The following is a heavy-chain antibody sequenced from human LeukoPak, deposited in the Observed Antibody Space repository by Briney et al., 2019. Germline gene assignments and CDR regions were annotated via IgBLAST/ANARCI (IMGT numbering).Heavy chain of an antibody. CDR1: GGSISSGGYS. Sequence: SETLSLTCAVSGGSISSGGYSWSWIRQPPGKGLEWIGYIYHSGSTYYNPSLKSRVTMSVDTSKNQFSLKLSSVTAADTAVYYCAGAAGGIFDYWGQGTLVTVSS. D-gene: IGHD3-16*01. J-gene: IGHJ4*02. V-gene: IGHV4-30-2*01. CDR3: AGAAGGIFDY. CDR2: IYHSGST.